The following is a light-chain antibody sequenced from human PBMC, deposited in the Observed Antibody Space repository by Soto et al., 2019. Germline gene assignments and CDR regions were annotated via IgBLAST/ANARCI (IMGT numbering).Light chain of an antibody. CDR1: QSISNY. J-gene: IGKJ4*01. CDR2: AAS. Sequence: DIQMTQSPSSLSASVGDRVTITCRASQSISNYLNGYQQKPGKAPKLLIYAASSLQSGVPSRFSGSGSGTDFTLTISSLQPEDFATYYCHQSYNTPLTFGGGTKVEIK. V-gene: IGKV1-39*01. CDR3: HQSYNTPLT.